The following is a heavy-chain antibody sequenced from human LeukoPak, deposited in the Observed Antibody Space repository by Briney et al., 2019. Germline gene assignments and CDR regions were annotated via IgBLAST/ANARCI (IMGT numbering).Heavy chain of an antibody. J-gene: IGHJ4*02. CDR2: ISAGGGTT. Sequence: PGGSLRLSCAASGFTFSSYAMSWVRQAPGEGLEWVSGISAGGGTTYYADSVKGRFTISRDKPKSTLYLQMNSLTVEDTAVYYCAKDRDGGSNTKAKGFDYWGQGTPVTVSS. CDR3: AKDRDGGSNTKAKGFDY. D-gene: IGHD2-8*01. V-gene: IGHV3-23*01. CDR1: GFTFSSYA.